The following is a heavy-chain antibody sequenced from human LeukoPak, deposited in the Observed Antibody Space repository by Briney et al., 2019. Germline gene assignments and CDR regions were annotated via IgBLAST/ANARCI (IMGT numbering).Heavy chain of an antibody. CDR2: IRYDGDNK. V-gene: IGHV3-30*02. Sequence: PGGSLRLSCAASGFTFSNYGMHWVRQAPGKGLEWVAFIRYDGDNKYYADSVKGRFTISRDTSKNTLYLQMNSLGVEDTAVYYCANGGSYDSSGYPPFDNWGQGTLVTVSS. CDR1: GFTFSNYG. J-gene: IGHJ4*02. CDR3: ANGGSYDSSGYPPFDN. D-gene: IGHD3-22*01.